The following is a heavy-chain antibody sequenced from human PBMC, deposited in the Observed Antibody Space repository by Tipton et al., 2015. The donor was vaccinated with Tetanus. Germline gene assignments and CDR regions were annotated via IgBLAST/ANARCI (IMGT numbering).Heavy chain of an antibody. CDR1: DGSFNAYY. J-gene: IGHJ5*02. Sequence: LRLSCGVSDGSFNAYYWSWIRQTPGKGLEWIGEVNQSGSTKYNPSFNSRAAISVDTSKSQFSLKLSSVTAADTAVYYCARVDDSVWGSPFDPWGQGVLVTVSS. CDR2: VNQSGST. D-gene: IGHD3-16*01. CDR3: ARVDDSVWGSPFDP. V-gene: IGHV4-34*01.